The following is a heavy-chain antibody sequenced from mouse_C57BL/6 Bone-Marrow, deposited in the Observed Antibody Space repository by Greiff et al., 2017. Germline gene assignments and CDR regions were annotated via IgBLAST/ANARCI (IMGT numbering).Heavy chain of an antibody. J-gene: IGHJ1*03. CDR2: IHPNSGST. D-gene: IGHD1-1*01. CDR1: GYTFTSYW. CDR3: ANGGSSYVEYFDV. V-gene: IGHV1-64*01. Sequence: QVQLQQSGAELVKPGASVKLSCKASGYTFTSYWMHWVKQRPGQGLEWIGMIHPNSGSTNYNEKFKSKATLTVDKSSSTAYMQLSSLTSEDSAVYYCANGGSSYVEYFDVWGTGTTVTVSA.